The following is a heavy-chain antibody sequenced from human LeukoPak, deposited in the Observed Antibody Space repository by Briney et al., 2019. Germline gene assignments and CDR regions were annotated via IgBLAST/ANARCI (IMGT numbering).Heavy chain of an antibody. V-gene: IGHV3-21*01. CDR2: ISSSSSYI. CDR1: GFTFSSYS. Sequence: GGSLRLSCAASGFTFSSYSMNWVRQAPGKGLEWVSSISSSSSYIYYADSVKGRFTISRDNAKNSLYLQMNSLRAEDTAVYYCARDSTSPTYAFYYMDVWGKGTTVTISS. J-gene: IGHJ6*03. CDR3: ARDSTSPTYAFYYMDV. D-gene: IGHD2-2*01.